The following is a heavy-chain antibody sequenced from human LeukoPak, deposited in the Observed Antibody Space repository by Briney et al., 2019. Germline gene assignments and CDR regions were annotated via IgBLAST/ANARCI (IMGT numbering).Heavy chain of an antibody. J-gene: IGHJ6*03. V-gene: IGHV1-8*01. D-gene: IGHD2-2*01. CDR2: MNPNSGKT. CDR3: ARGGRCSSTSCYYYYYMDV. Sequence: ASVKVSCKASGYTFTSYDINWVRRATGQGLEWMGWMNPNSGKTGYAQKFQGRVTMTRNTSISTAYMELSSLRSEDTAVYYCARGGRCSSTSCYYYYYMDVWGKGTTVTISS. CDR1: GYTFTSYD.